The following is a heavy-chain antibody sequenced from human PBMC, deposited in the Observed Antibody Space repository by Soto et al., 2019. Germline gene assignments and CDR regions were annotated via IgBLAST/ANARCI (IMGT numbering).Heavy chain of an antibody. CDR2: IYYSGST. D-gene: IGHD4-17*01. CDR3: ARETTVVTNDAYDI. J-gene: IGHJ3*02. CDR1: GGSISSGGYY. V-gene: IGHV4-31*03. Sequence: SETLSLTCTVSGGSISSGGYYWSWIRQHPGKGLEWIGYIYYSGSTYYNPFLKSRVTISVDTSKNQFSLKLSSVTAADTAVYYCARETTVVTNDAYDIWGQGTMVTVSS.